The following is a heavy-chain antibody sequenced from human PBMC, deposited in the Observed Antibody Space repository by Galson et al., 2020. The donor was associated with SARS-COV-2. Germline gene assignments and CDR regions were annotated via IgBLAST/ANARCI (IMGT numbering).Heavy chain of an antibody. CDR1: GGSFSDYS. D-gene: IGHD3-10*01. J-gene: IGHJ6*03. CDR2: ISHSGST. Sequence: SETMSLTCAVYGGSFSDYSWTWVRQPPGKGLEWIGEISHSGSTNYSPSLKSRVFISVDTSKNQFSLRLSSVTAADTAVYYCARGGSRPIMAFDYYYFYMDVWGKGTTVTVSS. CDR3: ARGGSRPIMAFDYYYFYMDV. V-gene: IGHV4-34*01.